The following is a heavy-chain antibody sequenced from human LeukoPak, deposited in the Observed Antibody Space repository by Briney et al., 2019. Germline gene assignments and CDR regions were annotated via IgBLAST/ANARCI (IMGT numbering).Heavy chain of an antibody. Sequence: SVKVSCKASGGTFSSYTISWVRQAPGQGLEWMGRIIPILGIANYAQKLQGRVTITADKSTSTAYMELSSLRSEDTAVYYCARTHAYYDFWSGYHTPEDYWGQGTLVTVSS. CDR2: IIPILGIA. V-gene: IGHV1-69*02. J-gene: IGHJ4*02. D-gene: IGHD3-3*01. CDR3: ARTHAYYDFWSGYHTPEDY. CDR1: GGTFSSYT.